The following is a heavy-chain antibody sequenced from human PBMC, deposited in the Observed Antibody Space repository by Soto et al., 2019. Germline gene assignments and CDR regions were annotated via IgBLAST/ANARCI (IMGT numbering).Heavy chain of an antibody. V-gene: IGHV4-59*08. J-gene: IGHJ4*02. CDR2: IYYSGSS. Sequence: QVQRQESGPGLVKPSETLSLTCTVSGGSISSYYWSWIRQPPGKGLEWIGYIYYSGSSNYNPSLKSRVTISVDTSKNQFSLKLSSVTAADTAVYYCARRYGGNFDYWGQGTLVTVSS. CDR3: ARRYGGNFDY. CDR1: GGSISSYY. D-gene: IGHD2-15*01.